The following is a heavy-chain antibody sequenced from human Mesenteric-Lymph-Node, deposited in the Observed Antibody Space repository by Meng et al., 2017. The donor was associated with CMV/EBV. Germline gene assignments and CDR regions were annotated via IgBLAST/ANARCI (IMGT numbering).Heavy chain of an antibody. V-gene: IGHV3-74*01. CDR3: SRQYYGSAYP. CDR1: SFSLSTSW. Sequence: LSCAASSFSLSTSWMHWVRQAPGEGLVWVSRISQDGSVTAYADSVRGRFTISRDNANNTLYLQMNDLRAGDTAIYYCSRQYYGSAYPWGQGTLVTVSS. CDR2: ISQDGSVT. J-gene: IGHJ5*02. D-gene: IGHD3-10*01.